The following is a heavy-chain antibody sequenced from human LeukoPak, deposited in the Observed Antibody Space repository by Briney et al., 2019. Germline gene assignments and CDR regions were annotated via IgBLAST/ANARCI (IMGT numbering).Heavy chain of an antibody. CDR3: ARAYSSGWYYFDY. Sequence: PSETLSLTCTVSGGSISSYYWSWIRQPPGKGLEWIGYIYYSGSTNYNPFLKSRVTISVDTSKNQFSLKLSSVTAADTAVYYCARAYSSGWYYFDYWGQGTLVTVSS. CDR1: GGSISSYY. V-gene: IGHV4-59*01. J-gene: IGHJ4*02. CDR2: IYYSGST. D-gene: IGHD6-19*01.